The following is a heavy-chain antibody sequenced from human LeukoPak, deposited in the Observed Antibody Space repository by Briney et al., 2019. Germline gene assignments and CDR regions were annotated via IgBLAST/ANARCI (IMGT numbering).Heavy chain of an antibody. D-gene: IGHD3-3*01. Sequence: SETLSLTCTVSGGSISSGSYYWRWIRQPAGKGLEWIGRIYTSGSTDYNPSLRSRVTISVDPPKNQFSLKLSSVTAADTAVYYCARDKVVTIFGVAPGYMDVWGKGTTVTVSS. CDR1: GGSISSGSYY. J-gene: IGHJ6*03. CDR2: IYTSGST. V-gene: IGHV4-61*02. CDR3: ARDKVVTIFGVAPGYMDV.